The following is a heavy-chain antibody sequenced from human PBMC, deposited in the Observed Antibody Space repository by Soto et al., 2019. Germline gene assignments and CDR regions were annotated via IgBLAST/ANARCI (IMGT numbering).Heavy chain of an antibody. CDR2: IKSVGSGGTR. D-gene: IGHD2-8*01. CDR1: GLKFSDAW. CDR3: CWCGSINYYFNQ. V-gene: IGHV3-15*01. Sequence: EVQLVESGGDLVKPGGSLRLSCIVSGLKFSDAWMSWVRQVPGKGLEWVGRIKSVGSGGTRDYAAPVRGRFTISRDDSKTTGYLQMDSLKTEDTAMYYCCWCGSINYYFNQWGQGTLVTVSS. J-gene: IGHJ4*02.